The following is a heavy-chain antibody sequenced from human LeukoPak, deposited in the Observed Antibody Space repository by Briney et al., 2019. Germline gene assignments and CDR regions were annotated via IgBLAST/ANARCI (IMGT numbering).Heavy chain of an antibody. Sequence: PGRSLRLSCAASGFTFSSYGMHWVRQAPGKGLEWVAVIWYDGSNKYYADSVKGRFTISRDNSKNTLYLQMNSLRAEDTALYYCARGLVVGGTGVWAFDIWGQGTMVTVSS. CDR1: GFTFSSYG. CDR3: ARGLVVGGTGVWAFDI. CDR2: IWYDGSNK. D-gene: IGHD1-26*01. J-gene: IGHJ3*02. V-gene: IGHV3-33*01.